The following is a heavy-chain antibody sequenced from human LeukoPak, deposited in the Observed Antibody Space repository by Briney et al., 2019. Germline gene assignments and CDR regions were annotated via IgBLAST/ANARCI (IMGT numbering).Heavy chain of an antibody. CDR3: ARVGDDYGDYGGGNDAFDI. CDR1: GGSISSGSYY. CDR2: TYTSGST. J-gene: IGHJ3*02. V-gene: IGHV4-61*02. Sequence: SETLSLTCTVSGGSISSGSYYWSWIRQPAGKGLEWIGRTYTSGSTNYNPSLKSRVTISVDTSKNQFSLKLSSVTAADTAVYYCARVGDDYGDYGGGNDAFDIWGQGTMVTVSS. D-gene: IGHD4-17*01.